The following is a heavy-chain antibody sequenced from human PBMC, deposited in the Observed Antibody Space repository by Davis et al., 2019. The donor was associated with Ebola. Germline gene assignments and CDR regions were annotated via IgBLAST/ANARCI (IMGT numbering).Heavy chain of an antibody. D-gene: IGHD6-13*01. V-gene: IGHV5-10-1*01. J-gene: IGHJ6*02. Sequence: GESLKISCQGSGYSFTSYWISWVRQMPGKGLEWMGRIDPSDSYTSYSPSFQGHVTISADKSISTAYLQWSSLKASDTAMYYCARCRIAAAGTGYYYGMDVWGQGTTVTVSS. CDR3: ARCRIAAAGTGYYYGMDV. CDR2: IDPSDSYT. CDR1: GYSFTSYW.